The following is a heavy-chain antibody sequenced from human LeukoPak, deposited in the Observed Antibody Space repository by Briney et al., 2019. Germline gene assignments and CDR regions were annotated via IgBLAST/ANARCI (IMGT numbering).Heavy chain of an antibody. CDR3: ARRPPFMVRGGRFDP. CDR2: INHSGST. J-gene: IGHJ5*02. Sequence: SETLSLTCAVHGGSFSGYYWSWIRQPPGKGLEWIGEINHSGSTNYNPSLKSRVTISVDTSKNQFSLKLSSVTAADTAVYYCARRPPFMVRGGRFDPWGQGTLVTVSS. CDR1: GGSFSGYY. V-gene: IGHV4-34*01. D-gene: IGHD3-10*01.